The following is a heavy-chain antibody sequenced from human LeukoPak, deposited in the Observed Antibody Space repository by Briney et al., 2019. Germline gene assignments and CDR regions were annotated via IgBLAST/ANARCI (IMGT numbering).Heavy chain of an antibody. Sequence: AETLSLTCTASGGSFNSYYWSWIRQPPGKGLEWIGYIYYSGSTNYNPSLKSRVTISVDTSKSQFSLKLSSVTASDTAVYYCARASPLSFNILTGYVYNLDYWGQGTLVTVSS. J-gene: IGHJ4*02. CDR3: ARASPLSFNILTGYVYNLDY. D-gene: IGHD3-9*01. CDR2: IYYSGST. CDR1: GGSFNSYY. V-gene: IGHV4-59*01.